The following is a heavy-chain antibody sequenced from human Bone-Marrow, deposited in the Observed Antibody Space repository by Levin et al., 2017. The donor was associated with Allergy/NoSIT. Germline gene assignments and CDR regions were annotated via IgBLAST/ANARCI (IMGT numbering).Heavy chain of an antibody. CDR1: GGSVGSSSFY. CDR2: VYYRGTT. Sequence: PSETLSLTCTVSGGSVGSSSFYWGWVRQPPGKGLEWIGSVYYRGTTYYNPSLKSRVTVSVDSSKNQISLKLSSVTAADTAVYYCARPWGLHLGATYCFDPWGQGTLVTVSP. J-gene: IGHJ5*02. D-gene: IGHD3-16*01. V-gene: IGHV4-39*01. CDR3: ARPWGLHLGATYCFDP.